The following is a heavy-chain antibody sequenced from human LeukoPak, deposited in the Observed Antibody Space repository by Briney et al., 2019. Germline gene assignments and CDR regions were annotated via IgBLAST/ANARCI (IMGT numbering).Heavy chain of an antibody. J-gene: IGHJ4*02. CDR1: GFTFSDYY. Sequence: GGSLRLSCVASGFTFSDYYMSWIRQTPGKGLEWVPYISSSGSTIYYADSVKGRFTISRDNSKNTLYLQMNSLRAEDTAVYYCAKAANEWELLAGYFDYWGQGTLVTVSS. CDR2: ISSSGSTI. CDR3: AKAANEWELLAGYFDY. D-gene: IGHD1-26*01. V-gene: IGHV3-11*01.